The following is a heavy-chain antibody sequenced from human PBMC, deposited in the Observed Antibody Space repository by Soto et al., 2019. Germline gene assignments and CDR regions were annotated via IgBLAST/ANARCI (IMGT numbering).Heavy chain of an antibody. D-gene: IGHD1-26*01. J-gene: IGHJ6*02. CDR1: GFTVSDDY. CDR2: IYSGGGR. V-gene: IGHV3-66*01. CDR3: ARDPGDRNGMSV. Sequence: EVQVVESGGDLVQPGGSLRLSCAASGFTVSDDYMNWVRQAPGKGLEWVSVIYSGGGRYYADSLKGRFTISRDNSKNMVYHQMNSLRAGDSAVYYCARDPGDRNGMSVWGQGTTVPVSS.